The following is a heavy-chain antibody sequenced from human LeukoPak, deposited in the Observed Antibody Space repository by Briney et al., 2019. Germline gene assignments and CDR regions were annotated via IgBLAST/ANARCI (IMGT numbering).Heavy chain of an antibody. V-gene: IGHV3-7*05. CDR3: AKDQVYGGNTLGVFDI. Sequence: GGSLRLSCAASGFTFSRYWMSWVRQAPGKGLEWVANIKQGGSAKYYADSVEGRFTISRDNAKNSLYLQINSLRAEDTAVYYCAKDQVYGGNTLGVFDIWGQGTTVTVSS. D-gene: IGHD4-23*01. J-gene: IGHJ3*02. CDR2: IKQGGSAK. CDR1: GFTFSRYW.